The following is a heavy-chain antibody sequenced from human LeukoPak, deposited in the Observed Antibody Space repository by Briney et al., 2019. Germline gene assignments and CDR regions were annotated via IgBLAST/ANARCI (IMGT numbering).Heavy chain of an antibody. CDR2: IYHSGST. Sequence: SETLSLTCTVSGYSISSGYYWGWIRQPPGKGLEWIGSIYHSGSTYYNPSLKSRVTISVDTSKNQFSLKLSSVTAADTAVYYCARGYYDYVWGSYRSSYYYYMDVWGKGTTVTISS. CDR3: ARGYYDYVWGSYRSSYYYYMDV. D-gene: IGHD3-16*02. J-gene: IGHJ6*03. V-gene: IGHV4-38-2*02. CDR1: GYSISSGYY.